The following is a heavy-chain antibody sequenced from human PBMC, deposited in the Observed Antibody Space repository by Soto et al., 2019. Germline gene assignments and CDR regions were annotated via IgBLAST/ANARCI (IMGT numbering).Heavy chain of an antibody. J-gene: IGHJ6*02. CDR2: INPNSGGT. CDR3: ARGGYNWNDDYYGIDV. CDR1: GYTLTGYY. V-gene: IGHV1-2*04. D-gene: IGHD1-1*01. Sequence: ASVKVCCKDSGYTLTGYYMHWVRQDTGQGLEWMGWINPNSGGTNYAQKFPGWVTMTRDTSISTAYMELSRLRSDDTAVYYCARGGYNWNDDYYGIDVWGQGTTVTVSS.